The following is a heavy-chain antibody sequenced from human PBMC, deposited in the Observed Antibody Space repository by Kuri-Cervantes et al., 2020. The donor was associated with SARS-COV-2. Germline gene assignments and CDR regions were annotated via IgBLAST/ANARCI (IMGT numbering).Heavy chain of an antibody. CDR2: ISGSGGST. D-gene: IGHD3-22*01. V-gene: IGHV3-23*01. J-gene: IGHJ4*02. CDR1: GFTFSSYA. CDR3: ARDPITMRVLDY. Sequence: GESLKISCAASGFTFSSYAMSWVRQAPGKGLEWVSAISGSGGSTYYADSVKGRFTISRDNSKNTLYLQMNSLRAEDTAVYYCARDPITMRVLDYWGQGTLVTVSS.